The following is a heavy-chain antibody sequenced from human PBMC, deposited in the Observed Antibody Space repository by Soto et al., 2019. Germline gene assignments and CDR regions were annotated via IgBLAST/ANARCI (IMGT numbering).Heavy chain of an antibody. D-gene: IGHD4-17*01. CDR2: IYDTGTT. CDR3: ARVEDYGDYFDY. J-gene: IGHJ4*02. CDR1: GASVRSGSYY. V-gene: IGHV4-61*01. Sequence: QVQLQESGPGLVKPSETLSLTCTVSGASVRSGSYYWSWVRQPPGRGLEWIGYIYDTGTTNYNPSIKRLVTMSVDTSKNQFSLKLNSLTAADTAVYYCARVEDYGDYFDYWGQGTLATVSS.